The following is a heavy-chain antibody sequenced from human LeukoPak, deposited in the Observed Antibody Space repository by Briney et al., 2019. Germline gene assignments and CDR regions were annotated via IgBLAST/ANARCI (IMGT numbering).Heavy chain of an antibody. CDR2: ISSSSSYI. CDR1: GFTFSSYK. V-gene: IGHV3-21*04. D-gene: IGHD6-13*01. CDR3: ARDSGYSSSWYDAFDI. Sequence: PGGTLRLSCAASGFTFSSYKMNWVGQAPGKGLEGVSSISSSSSYIYYADSVQGRFTISRDNAKNSLYLQMNSLRAEDTALYYCARDSGYSSSWYDAFDIWGQGTMVTVSS. J-gene: IGHJ3*02.